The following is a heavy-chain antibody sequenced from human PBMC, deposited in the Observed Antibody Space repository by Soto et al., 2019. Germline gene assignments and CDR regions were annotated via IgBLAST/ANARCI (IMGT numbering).Heavy chain of an antibody. CDR1: GFTFSNAW. CDR3: TTYSTDLPPCGGDCYSPFDY. CDR2: IKSKTDGGTT. V-gene: IGHV3-15*07. D-gene: IGHD2-21*02. Sequence: GGSLRLSCAASGFTFSNAWMNWVRQAPGKGLEWVGRIKSKTDGGTTDYAAPVKGRFTISRDDSKNTLYLQMNSLKTEDTAVYYCTTYSTDLPPCGGDCYSPFDYWGQGTLVTVSS. J-gene: IGHJ4*02.